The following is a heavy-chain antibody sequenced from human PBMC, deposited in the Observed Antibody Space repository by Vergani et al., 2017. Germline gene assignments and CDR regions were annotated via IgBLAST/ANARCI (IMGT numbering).Heavy chain of an antibody. D-gene: IGHD6-6*01. CDR1: GGSISSSSYY. CDR3: ARDASSSSSWPFDY. CDR2: IYYSGST. V-gene: IGHV4-39*02. J-gene: IGHJ4*02. Sequence: QLQLQESGPGLVKPSETLSLTCTVSGGSISSSSYYWGWIRQPPGKGLEWIGSIYYSGSTYYNPSLKSRVTISVDTSKNQFSRKLSSVTAADTAVYYCARDASSSSSWPFDYWGQGTLVTVSS.